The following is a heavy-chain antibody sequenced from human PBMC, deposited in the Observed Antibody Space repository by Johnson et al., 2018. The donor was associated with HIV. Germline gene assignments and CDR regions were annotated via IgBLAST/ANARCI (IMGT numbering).Heavy chain of an antibody. CDR3: ARDAGQWLDDAFDI. Sequence: VQLVESGGGLVQPGGSLRLSCAASGFIVRITYMSWVRQAPGKGLEWVSVIYSGGSTYYTDSVKGRFTISRDNSKNTLYLQMNSLRAEDRAVYYCARDAGQWLDDAFDIWGQGTMVTVSS. J-gene: IGHJ3*02. D-gene: IGHD6-19*01. CDR2: IYSGGST. CDR1: GFIVRITY. V-gene: IGHV3-66*01.